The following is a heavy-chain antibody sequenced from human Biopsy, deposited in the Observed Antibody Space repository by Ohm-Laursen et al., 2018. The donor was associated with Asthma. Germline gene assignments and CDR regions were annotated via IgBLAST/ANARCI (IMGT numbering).Heavy chain of an antibody. J-gene: IGHJ4*02. V-gene: IGHV3-21*01. CDR2: ISSSSSYI. D-gene: IGHD6-13*01. CDR1: GFTFSSYS. Sequence: GSLRLSCAAPGFTFSSYSMNWVRQAPGKGLEWVSSISSSSSYIYYADSVKGRFTISRDNAKNSLYLQMNSLRAEDTAVYYCARVWQLATLDYWGQGTLVTVSS. CDR3: ARVWQLATLDY.